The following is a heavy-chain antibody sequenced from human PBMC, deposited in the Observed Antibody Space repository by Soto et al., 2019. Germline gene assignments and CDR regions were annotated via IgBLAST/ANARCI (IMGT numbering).Heavy chain of an antibody. CDR2: ISAYNGNT. D-gene: IGHD2-21*02. CDR3: ASSYCGGDCSVLYYYYGMDV. CDR1: GYTFSSYG. V-gene: IGHV1-18*01. J-gene: IGHJ6*02. Sequence: QVQLVQSGAEVKKPGASVKVSCKASGYTFSSYGISWVRQAPGQGLEWMGWISAYNGNTNYAQKLQGRVTMTTDTSKSTAYMERRSLRSDDTAVYYCASSYCGGDCSVLYYYYGMDVWGQGTTVTVSS.